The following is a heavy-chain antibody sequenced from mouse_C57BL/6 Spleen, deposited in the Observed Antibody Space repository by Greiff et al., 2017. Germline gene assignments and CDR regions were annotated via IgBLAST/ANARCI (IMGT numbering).Heavy chain of an antibody. Sequence: VQLKESGPELVKPGASVKISCKASGYSFTDYNMNWVKQSNGKSLEWIGVINPNYGTTRYNQKFKGKATLTVDQSSSTAYMQLNSLTSEDSAVYYCASTVVATDAMDYWGQGTSVTVSS. D-gene: IGHD1-1*01. J-gene: IGHJ4*01. CDR2: INPNYGTT. CDR1: GYSFTDYN. V-gene: IGHV1-39*01. CDR3: ASTVVATDAMDY.